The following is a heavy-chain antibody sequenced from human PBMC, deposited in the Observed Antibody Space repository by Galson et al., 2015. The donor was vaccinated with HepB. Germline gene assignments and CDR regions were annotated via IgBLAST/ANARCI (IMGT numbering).Heavy chain of an antibody. D-gene: IGHD3-22*01. CDR2: ISGSGGST. Sequence: SLRLSCAASGFTFSSYAMSWVRQGPGKGLEWVSTISGSGGSTDYADSVKGRFTISRDNSKNTLYVQMNSLRAEDTAVYFCAKAGPYYYDSSGYLTPYSYWGQGTLVTVSS. CDR1: GFTFSSYA. CDR3: AKAGPYYYDSSGYLTPYSY. J-gene: IGHJ4*02. V-gene: IGHV3-23*01.